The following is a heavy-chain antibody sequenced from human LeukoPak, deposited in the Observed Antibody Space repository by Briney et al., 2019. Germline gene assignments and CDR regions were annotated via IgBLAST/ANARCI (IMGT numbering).Heavy chain of an antibody. D-gene: IGHD3/OR15-3a*01. CDR1: GFPFSVAA. CDR2: IGGDTLT. CDR3: AKDIFRWTFDY. Sequence: GGSLRLSCVASGFPFSVAAMNWVRQSPGTGLEWVAGIGGDTLTHYADSVQGRSTISRDNSWNTLYLEMHGLRVDDTAVYYCAKDIFRWTFDYWGRGILVTVSS. J-gene: IGHJ4*02. V-gene: IGHV3-23*01.